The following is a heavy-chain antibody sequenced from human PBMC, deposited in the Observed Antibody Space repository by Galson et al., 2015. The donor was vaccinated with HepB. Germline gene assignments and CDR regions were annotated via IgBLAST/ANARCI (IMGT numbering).Heavy chain of an antibody. V-gene: IGHV3-23*01. CDR1: GFNLKSHT. CDR2: ISGSGAFT. D-gene: IGHD6-19*01. Sequence: SLRLSCAASGFNLKSHTMTWVRQAPGKGLQWVSSISGSGAFTYYADAVKGRFTISRDNSRNTLYLQMNSLRAEDTAVYFCAKDSVSGSYLPTYFDHWGQGALVTVSS. J-gene: IGHJ4*02. CDR3: AKDSVSGSYLPTYFDH.